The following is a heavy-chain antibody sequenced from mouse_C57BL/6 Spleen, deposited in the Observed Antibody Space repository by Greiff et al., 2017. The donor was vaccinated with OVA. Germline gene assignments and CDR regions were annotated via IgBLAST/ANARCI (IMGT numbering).Heavy chain of an antibody. J-gene: IGHJ4*01. CDR2: ISSGGDYI. CDR1: GFTFSSYA. CDR3: TRDGGSSYRSAMDY. Sequence: EVKVEESGEGLVKPGGSLKLSCAASGFTFSSYAMSWVRQTPEKRLEWVAYISSGGDYIYYADTVKGRFTISRDNARNTLYLQMSSLKSEDTAMYYCTRDGGSSYRSAMDYWGQGTSVTVSS. V-gene: IGHV5-9-1*02. D-gene: IGHD1-1*01.